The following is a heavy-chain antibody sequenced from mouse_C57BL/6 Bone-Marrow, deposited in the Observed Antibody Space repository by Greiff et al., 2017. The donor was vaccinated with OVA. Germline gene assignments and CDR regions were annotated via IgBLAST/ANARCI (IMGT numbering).Heavy chain of an antibody. Sequence: QVQLKESGPGLVQPSQSLSITCTVSGFSLTSYGVHWVRQSPGKGLEWLGVIWSGGSTDYNAAFLSRLSITTDNSKSQVFFKMNSLQADDTAIYYCASPFYDGYFPFAYWGQGTLVTVSA. CDR3: ASPFYDGYFPFAY. D-gene: IGHD2-3*01. J-gene: IGHJ3*01. CDR1: GFSLTSYG. CDR2: IWSGGST. V-gene: IGHV2-5*01.